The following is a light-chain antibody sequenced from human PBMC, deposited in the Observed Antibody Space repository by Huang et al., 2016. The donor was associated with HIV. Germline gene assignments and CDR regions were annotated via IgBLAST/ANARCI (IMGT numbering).Light chain of an antibody. CDR3: QQYNNWLT. CDR1: QSVSSN. J-gene: IGKJ3*01. Sequence: EIVMTQSPATLSVSPGERATLPCRASQSVSSNLAWYQQKPGQAPRLLIYGASTRATGIPARFSGSGSGTEFTLTISSLQSEDFAVYYCQQYNNWLTFGPGTKVDIK. CDR2: GAS. V-gene: IGKV3-15*01.